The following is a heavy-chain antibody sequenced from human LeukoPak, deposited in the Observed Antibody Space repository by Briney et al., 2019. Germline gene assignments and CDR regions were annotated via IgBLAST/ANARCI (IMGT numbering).Heavy chain of an antibody. Sequence: ASVKVSCKASGYTFTDYYMHWVRQAPGQGLEWMGWINPNSGGTNYAQKFQGRVTMTRDTSISTAYMELSRLRSDDTAVYYCARDQYSSGWPNFDYWGQGTLVTVSS. CDR1: GYTFTDYY. CDR2: INPNSGGT. D-gene: IGHD6-19*01. CDR3: ARDQYSSGWPNFDY. V-gene: IGHV1-2*02. J-gene: IGHJ4*02.